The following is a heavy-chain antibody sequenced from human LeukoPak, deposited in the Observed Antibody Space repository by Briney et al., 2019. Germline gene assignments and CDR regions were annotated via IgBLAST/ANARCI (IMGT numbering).Heavy chain of an antibody. CDR3: ARVGYCSGGSCPYGMGV. J-gene: IGHJ6*02. CDR1: GYTFTSYY. V-gene: IGHV1-46*01. D-gene: IGHD2-15*01. CDR2: INPSGGST. Sequence: GASVKVSCKASGYTFTSYYMHWVRQAPGQGLEWMGIINPSGGSTNYAQKFQGRVTMTRDTSTSTVYMELSSLRSEDTAVYYCARVGYCSGGSCPYGMGVWGQGTTVTVSS.